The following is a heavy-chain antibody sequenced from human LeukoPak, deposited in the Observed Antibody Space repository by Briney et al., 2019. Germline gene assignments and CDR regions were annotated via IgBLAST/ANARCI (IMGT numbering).Heavy chain of an antibody. CDR1: GYTFTGYY. Sequence: ASVKVSCKASGYTFTGYYMHWVRQAPGQGLEWMGWINPNSGGTNYAQKFQGRVTMTRDTSISTAYMELSRLRSDDTAVYYCARDLYSSSSGDYYYMDVWGKGTTVTVSS. CDR3: ARDLYSSSSGDYYYMDV. D-gene: IGHD6-6*01. J-gene: IGHJ6*03. V-gene: IGHV1-2*02. CDR2: INPNSGGT.